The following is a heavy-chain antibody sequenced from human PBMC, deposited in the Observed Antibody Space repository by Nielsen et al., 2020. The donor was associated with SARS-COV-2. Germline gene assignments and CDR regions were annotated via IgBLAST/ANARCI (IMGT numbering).Heavy chain of an antibody. D-gene: IGHD3-10*01. V-gene: IGHV3-30-3*01. CDR2: ISYDGSNK. J-gene: IGHJ5*02. CDR1: GFTFSSYA. Sequence: GESLKISCAASGFTFSSYAMHWVRQAPGKGLEWVAVISYDGSNKYYADSVKGRFTISRDNSKNTLYLQMNSLRAEDTAVYYCARDRYGSVNFDWFDPWGQGTLVTVSS. CDR3: ARDRYGSVNFDWFDP.